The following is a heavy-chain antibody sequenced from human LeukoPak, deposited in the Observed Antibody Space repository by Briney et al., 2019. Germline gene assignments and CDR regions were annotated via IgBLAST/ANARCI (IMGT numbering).Heavy chain of an antibody. CDR2: ISSSSSYI. CDR3: ARGRYSAAFDI. J-gene: IGHJ3*02. CDR1: GFTFSSYR. Sequence: GGSLRLPCAASGFTFSSYRMNWVRQAPGKGLEWVSSISSSSSYIYYADSVKGRFTISRDNAKNSLYLQMNSLRAEDTAVYYCARGRYSAAFDIWGQGTMVTVSS. D-gene: IGHD3-9*01. V-gene: IGHV3-21*01.